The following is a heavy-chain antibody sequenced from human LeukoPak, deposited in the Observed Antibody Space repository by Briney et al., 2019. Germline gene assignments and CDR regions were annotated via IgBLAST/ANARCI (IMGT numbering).Heavy chain of an antibody. J-gene: IGHJ4*02. CDR3: ARRNQYYDFWSGYYDGDYFDY. Sequence: GGSLRLSCAASGFSFSSYWMHWVRQAPGKGLVWVSRIKTDGSSATYADSVKGRFTISRDNSKNTLYLQMNSLRAEDTAVYYCARRNQYYDFWSGYYDGDYFDYWGQGTLVTVSS. V-gene: IGHV3-74*01. D-gene: IGHD3-3*01. CDR2: IKTDGSSA. CDR1: GFSFSSYW.